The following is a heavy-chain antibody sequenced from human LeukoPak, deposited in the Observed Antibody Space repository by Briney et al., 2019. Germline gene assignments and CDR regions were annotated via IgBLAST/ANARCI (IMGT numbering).Heavy chain of an antibody. CDR1: GFTFDDYA. CDR2: ISWNSGSI. V-gene: IGHV3-9*01. Sequence: GGSLRLSCAASGFTFDDYAMHWVRHAPGKGLEWVSGISWNSGSIGYADSVKGRFTISRDNAKNSLYLQMNSLRAEDTALYYCAKDLAAVAGLDYWGQGTLVTVSS. J-gene: IGHJ4*02. D-gene: IGHD6-19*01. CDR3: AKDLAAVAGLDY.